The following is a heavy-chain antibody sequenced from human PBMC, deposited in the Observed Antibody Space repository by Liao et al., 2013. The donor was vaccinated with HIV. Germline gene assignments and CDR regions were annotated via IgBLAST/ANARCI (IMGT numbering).Heavy chain of an antibody. V-gene: IGHV4-34*01. Sequence: QVQLQQWGAGLLKPSETLSLTCAVYGGSFSGYYWSWIRQPPGKGLEWIGEINHSGSTNYNPSLKSRVTISVDTSKNQFSLKLSSVTAADTAVYYCARTRGYCSGGSCYSEWYFDLWGRWHPGHCLL. CDR3: ARTRGYCSGGSCYSEWYFDL. CDR2: INHSGST. D-gene: IGHD2-15*01. J-gene: IGHJ2*01. CDR1: GGSFSGYY.